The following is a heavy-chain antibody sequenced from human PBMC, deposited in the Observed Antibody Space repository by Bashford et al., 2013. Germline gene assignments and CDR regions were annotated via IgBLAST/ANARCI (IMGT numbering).Heavy chain of an antibody. Sequence: RQAPGKGLEWVSLIYSGGSTIYYADSVKGRFTISRDNAKNSLYLQMNSLRAEDTAVYYCARDSYYYDSSGYYPGDYWGQGTLVTVSS. CDR3: ARDSYYYDSSGYYPGDY. CDR2: IYSGGSTI. D-gene: IGHD3-22*01. J-gene: IGHJ4*02. V-gene: IGHV3-11*04.